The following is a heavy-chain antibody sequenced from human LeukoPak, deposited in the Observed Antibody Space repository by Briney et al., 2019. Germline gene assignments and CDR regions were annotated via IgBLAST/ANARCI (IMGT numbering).Heavy chain of an antibody. J-gene: IGHJ4*02. CDR2: IYYSGST. CDR1: GGSISTRSYY. CDR3: ARVRAAAVPYYFDY. D-gene: IGHD6-13*01. Sequence: PSETLSLTCTVSGGSISTRSYYWGWIRQPPGKGLEWIASIYYSGSTYYNAPLKSRVTISLDTSKNQFSLNLRSVTAADTAVYYCARVRAAAVPYYFDYWGQGTPVTVSS. V-gene: IGHV4-39*07.